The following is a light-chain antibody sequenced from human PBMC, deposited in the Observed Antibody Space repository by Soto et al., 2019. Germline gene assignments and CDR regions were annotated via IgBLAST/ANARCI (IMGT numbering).Light chain of an antibody. J-gene: IGKJ4*01. CDR3: QQLNSYPP. V-gene: IGKV1-9*01. CDR2: GAS. CDR1: QGINSY. Sequence: IQLTQSPSSLSASVGDRVTITCRASQGINSYLAWYQQAPGKAPKLLIYGASTLQRGVPSRFSGSGSGTDFTLTISSLQPEDFATYYCQQLNSYPPFGGGTKVDIK.